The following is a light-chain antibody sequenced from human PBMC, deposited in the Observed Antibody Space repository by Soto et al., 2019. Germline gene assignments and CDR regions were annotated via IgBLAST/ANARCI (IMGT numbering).Light chain of an antibody. CDR1: SRDVGGYNY. J-gene: IGLJ3*02. CDR2: EVS. CDR3: ASYTTGSTLVV. Sequence: QSALTQPASVSGSPGQSITISCTGTSRDVGGYNYVSWYQQHPGKAPKLMIYEVSNRPSGVSNRFSGSKSGNTASLTISGLQAEDEADYYCASYTTGSTLVVFGGGTKLRP. V-gene: IGLV2-14*01.